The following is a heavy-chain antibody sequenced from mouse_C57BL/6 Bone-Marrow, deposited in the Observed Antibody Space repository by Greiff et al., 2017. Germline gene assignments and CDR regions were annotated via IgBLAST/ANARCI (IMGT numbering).Heavy chain of an antibody. V-gene: IGHV5-4*01. D-gene: IGHD2-1*01. CDR1: GFTFSSYA. CDR2: ISDGGSYT. Sequence: EVQLVESGGGLVKPGGSLKLSCAASGFTFSSYAMPWVRQTPEKRLEWVATISDGGSYTYYPDNVKGRFTISRDNAKNNLYLQMSHLKSEDTAMYCCTRDWGWYSWFAYWGQGTLVTVSA. J-gene: IGHJ3*01. CDR3: TRDWGWYSWFAY.